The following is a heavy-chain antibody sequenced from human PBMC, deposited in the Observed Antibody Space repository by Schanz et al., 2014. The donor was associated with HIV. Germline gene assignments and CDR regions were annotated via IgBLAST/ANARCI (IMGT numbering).Heavy chain of an antibody. D-gene: IGHD2-2*01. CDR2: ITPDGSVT. CDR1: GFTFGTKW. Sequence: EVQLVESGGGLIKPGESLRLSCVTSGFTFGTKWMYWVRQGPGKGLAWVSYITPDGSVTYADSVKGRFTTSRDNSKNTLYLQMDSLRAEDTALYFCAKSTWVDNCGQGTLVTVSS. J-gene: IGHJ4*02. CDR3: AKSTWVDN. V-gene: IGHV3-74*01.